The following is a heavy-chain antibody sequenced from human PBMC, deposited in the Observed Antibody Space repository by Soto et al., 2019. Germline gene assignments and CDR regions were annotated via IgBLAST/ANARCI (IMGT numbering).Heavy chain of an antibody. Sequence: SETLSLTCTVSGASISSGDYFWSWIRQSPGKGLEWIGYIYDSGSSYYNPSLKSRVTMSVDTSKNQFSLKLRSVTATDTAVYYCAREKGYISGPKNFDYWGQGTLVTSPQ. D-gene: IGHD5-12*01. CDR2: IYDSGSS. V-gene: IGHV4-30-4*01. CDR3: AREKGYISGPKNFDY. CDR1: GASISSGDYF. J-gene: IGHJ4*02.